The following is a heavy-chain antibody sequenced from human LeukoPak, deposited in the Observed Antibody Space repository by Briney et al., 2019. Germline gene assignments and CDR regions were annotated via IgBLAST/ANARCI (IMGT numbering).Heavy chain of an antibody. CDR3: TVTGYYYDSSGYYYGDAFDI. V-gene: IGHV3-15*01. D-gene: IGHD3-22*01. Sequence: GGSLRLSCAASGFTFSDYYMSWIRQAPGKGLEWVGRIKSKTDGGTTDYAAPVKGRFTISRDDSKNTLYLQMNSLKTEDTAVYYCTVTGYYYDSSGYYYGDAFDIWGQGTMVTVSS. CDR1: GFTFSDYY. CDR2: IKSKTDGGTT. J-gene: IGHJ3*02.